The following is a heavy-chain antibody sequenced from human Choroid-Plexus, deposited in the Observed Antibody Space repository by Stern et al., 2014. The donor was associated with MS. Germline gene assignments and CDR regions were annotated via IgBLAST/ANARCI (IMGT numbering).Heavy chain of an antibody. V-gene: IGHV3-30*18. CDR1: GFTFGSCA. J-gene: IGHJ5*02. D-gene: IGHD2-8*01. CDR3: AKDRQYLTYFFDH. CDR2: VSYDGSNK. Sequence: VQLVESGGGVVQPGRPLRLSCAASGFTFGSCAMHWVRQAPGKGLEWVAGVSYDGSNKYYADSVKGRFTVSRDNSQNTLYMQMSSLRAEDTAVYYCAKDRQYLTYFFDHWGQGSLDTVSS.